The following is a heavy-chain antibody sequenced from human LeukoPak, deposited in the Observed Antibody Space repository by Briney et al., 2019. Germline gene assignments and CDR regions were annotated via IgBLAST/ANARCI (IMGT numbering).Heavy chain of an antibody. J-gene: IGHJ4*02. CDR1: GGSISSGGYS. CDR2: IYHSGST. Sequence: SETLSLTCAVSGGSISSGGYSWSWIRQPPGKGLEWIGYIYHSGSTYYNPSLKSRVTISVDRSKNQVSLKLSSVTAADTAVYYCARGGGRSYFDYWGQGTLVTVSS. V-gene: IGHV4-30-2*01. D-gene: IGHD3-16*01. CDR3: ARGGGRSYFDY.